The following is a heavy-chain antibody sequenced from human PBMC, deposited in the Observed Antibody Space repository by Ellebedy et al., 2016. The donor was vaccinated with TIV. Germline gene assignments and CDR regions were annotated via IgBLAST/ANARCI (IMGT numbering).Heavy chain of an antibody. D-gene: IGHD2-21*02. CDR2: IVGSGA. J-gene: IGHJ4*02. V-gene: IGHV3-23*01. CDR1: GFTFSPYA. Sequence: GESLKISCAASGFTFSPYAMSWVRQAPGKGLEWVWGIVGSGAEKYADSVKGRFTISRDNSKRTVDLQMRSVTAEDTAVYFCAKDRTSGDGYWVFDSWGQGTTVSVSS. CDR3: AKDRTSGDGYWVFDS.